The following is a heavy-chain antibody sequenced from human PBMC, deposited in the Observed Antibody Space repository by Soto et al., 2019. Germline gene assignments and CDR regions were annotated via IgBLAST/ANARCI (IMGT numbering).Heavy chain of an antibody. D-gene: IGHD3-10*01. CDR1: GFSLSASGVG. V-gene: IGHV2-5*02. CDR2: IYWDDDK. Sequence: QITLEESSPPLVKPTETLMLTCTFSGFSLSASGVGVGWTRQPPGKTLEWLAVIYWDDDKRYSPSLRNRPTIPKNTSTHQVVLTLTHMDPVATATYFCVDSRGGRGSPFDYWGPGTLLTVSS. CDR3: VDSRGGRGSPFDY. J-gene: IGHJ4*02.